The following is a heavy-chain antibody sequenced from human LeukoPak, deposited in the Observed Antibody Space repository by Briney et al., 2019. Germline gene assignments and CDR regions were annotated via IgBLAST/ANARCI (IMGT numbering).Heavy chain of an antibody. V-gene: IGHV4-59*01. D-gene: IGHD1-26*01. CDR3: ARDSLAGSFFDH. J-gene: IGHJ4*02. CDR2: IYYSGST. CDR1: GGSISSYY. Sequence: SETLSLTCTVSGGSISSYYWSWIRQPPGKGLEWIGYIYYSGSTNYNPSLKSRVTISVDTSKNQFSLKLSSVTAADTAVYYCARDSLAGSFFDHWGQGTLVTVSS.